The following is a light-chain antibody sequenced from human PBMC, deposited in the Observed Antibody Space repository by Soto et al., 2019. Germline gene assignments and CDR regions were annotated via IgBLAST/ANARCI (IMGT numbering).Light chain of an antibody. CDR3: QQYGSSPET. J-gene: IGKJ1*01. V-gene: IGKV3-20*01. Sequence: EIVLTQSPGTLSLSPGERATLSCRASQSVSSSYLAWYQQKPGQAPRLLIYGASSRATGIPDRFSGSGAGTDFTVTISRLEPEDLAVDYCQQYGSSPETLGQGTKVQIK. CDR1: QSVSSSY. CDR2: GAS.